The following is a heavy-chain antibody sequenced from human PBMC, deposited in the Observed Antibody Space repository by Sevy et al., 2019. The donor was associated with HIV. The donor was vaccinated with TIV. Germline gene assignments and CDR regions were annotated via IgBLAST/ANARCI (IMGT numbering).Heavy chain of an antibody. CDR3: ARDIYYDSSGYYSKNSDHYYYYYGMDV. D-gene: IGHD3-22*01. CDR2: ISYDGSNK. Sequence: GGSLRLSCAASGFTFSSYAMHWVRQAPGKGLEWVAVISYDGSNKYYADPVKGRFTISRNNSKNTLYLQMNSLRAEDTAVYYCARDIYYDSSGYYSKNSDHYYYYYGMDVWGQGTTVTVSS. J-gene: IGHJ6*02. CDR1: GFTFSSYA. V-gene: IGHV3-30*04.